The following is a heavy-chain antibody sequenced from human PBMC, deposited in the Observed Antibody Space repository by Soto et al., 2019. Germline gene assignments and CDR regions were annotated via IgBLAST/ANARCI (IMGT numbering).Heavy chain of an antibody. CDR2: IFYTGST. CDR1: GDSISSYY. CDR3: ARHGSPVAGTGWLDS. V-gene: IGHV4-59*08. D-gene: IGHD6-19*01. J-gene: IGHJ4*02. Sequence: SETLSLTCTVSGDSISSYYWSWIRQPPGKGLEWIGYIFYTGSTNYNPSLQSRVTISVDTSMNQFYLNLNSLTAADTAVYYCARHGSPVAGTGWLDSWGQGTLVNVSS.